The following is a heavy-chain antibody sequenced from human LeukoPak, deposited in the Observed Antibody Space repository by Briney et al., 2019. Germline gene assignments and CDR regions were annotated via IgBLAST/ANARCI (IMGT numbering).Heavy chain of an antibody. V-gene: IGHV3-7*01. CDR1: GFTFSSYW. J-gene: IGHJ6*03. D-gene: IGHD1-1*01. CDR2: IKQDGSEK. Sequence: GGSLRLSCAASGFTFSSYWMSWVRQAPGKGLEWVANIKQDGSEKYYVDSVKGRFAISRDNAKNSLYLQMNSLRAEDTAVYYCARGARYNWNRRDSYYYYMDVWGKGTTVTVSS. CDR3: ARGARYNWNRRDSYYYYMDV.